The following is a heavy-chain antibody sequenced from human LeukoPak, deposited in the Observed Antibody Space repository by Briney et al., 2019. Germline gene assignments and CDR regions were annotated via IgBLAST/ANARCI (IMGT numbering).Heavy chain of an antibody. D-gene: IGHD5-18*01. CDR1: GGSISTYY. Sequence: SETLSLTCTVSGGSISTYYWSWIRQPPGKGLEWIGYIYYSGSTNYNPSLKSRVTISVDTSKNQFSLKLSSVTAADTAFYCCARGSRGYSYGYNDYWGQGTLVTVSS. J-gene: IGHJ4*02. V-gene: IGHV4-59*01. CDR3: ARGSRGYSYGYNDY. CDR2: IYYSGST.